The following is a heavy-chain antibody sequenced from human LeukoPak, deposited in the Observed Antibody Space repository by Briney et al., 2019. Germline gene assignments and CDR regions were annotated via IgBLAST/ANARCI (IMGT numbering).Heavy chain of an antibody. Sequence: GGSLRLSCAASGFTFSSYEMNWVRQAPGKGLEWVSYISSSGSTIYYADSVKGRFTISRDNAKNSLYLQMNSPRAEDTAVYYCARDSSGYYSGFDYWGQGTLVTVSS. J-gene: IGHJ4*02. CDR3: ARDSSGYYSGFDY. V-gene: IGHV3-48*03. D-gene: IGHD3-22*01. CDR1: GFTFSSYE. CDR2: ISSSGSTI.